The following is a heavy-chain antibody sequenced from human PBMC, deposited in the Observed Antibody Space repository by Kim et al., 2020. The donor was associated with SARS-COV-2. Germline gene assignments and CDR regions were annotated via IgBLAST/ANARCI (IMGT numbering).Heavy chain of an antibody. D-gene: IGHD2-2*01. Sequence: VKGRFTISRDNAKNSLYLQMNSLRAEDTAVYYCARDALYCSSTSCYYLDYWGQGTLVTVSS. V-gene: IGHV3-21*01. CDR3: ARDALYCSSTSCYYLDY. J-gene: IGHJ4*02.